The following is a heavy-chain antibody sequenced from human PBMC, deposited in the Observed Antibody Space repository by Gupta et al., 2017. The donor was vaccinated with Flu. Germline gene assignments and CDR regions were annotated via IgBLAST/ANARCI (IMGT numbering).Heavy chain of an antibody. Sequence: EMQLVESGGGLVQPGGSLRLSCAASGFALSSYWMHWVRQAPGKGLVWVSRINSDGSSTSYADSVKGRFTISRDNARNTLYLQMNSLRAEDTAVYYCARGVTASGNYGFYIWGQRTMVTVSS. CDR3: ARGVTASGNYGFYI. CDR1: GFALSSYW. J-gene: IGHJ3*02. CDR2: INSDGSST. V-gene: IGHV3-74*01. D-gene: IGHD1-26*01.